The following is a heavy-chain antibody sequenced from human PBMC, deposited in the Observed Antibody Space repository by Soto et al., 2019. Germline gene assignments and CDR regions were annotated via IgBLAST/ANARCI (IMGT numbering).Heavy chain of an antibody. CDR1: GGSISSSSYF. CDR3: ARLGCTGSTCAKVVSYYMDV. D-gene: IGHD2-8*02. J-gene: IGHJ6*03. Sequence: QLQLQESGPGLVKPSETLSLTCTVSGGSISSSSYFWGWIRQPPGKGLEWIGTIYYSGSTYYNPSLKSRVTISVDTSKNQFSLRLSSVTAADTAVYYWARLGCTGSTCAKVVSYYMDVGGKGTTVTVSS. CDR2: IYYSGST. V-gene: IGHV4-39*01.